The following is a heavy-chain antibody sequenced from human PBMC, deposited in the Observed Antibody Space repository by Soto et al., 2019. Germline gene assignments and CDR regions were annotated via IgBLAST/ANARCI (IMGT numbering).Heavy chain of an antibody. V-gene: IGHV3-53*02. D-gene: IGHD2-2*02. J-gene: IGHJ4*02. Sequence: EVQLVETGGGLIQPGGSLRLSCAASGFTVSNHYMSWVRQAPGKGLEWVSLIYSGGSTFYADSVKGRFTISRDNSKNTLLLQMNSLRAEDTAVYFCATYTSLDYWGQGTLVTVSS. CDR1: GFTVSNHY. CDR2: IYSGGST. CDR3: ATYTSLDY.